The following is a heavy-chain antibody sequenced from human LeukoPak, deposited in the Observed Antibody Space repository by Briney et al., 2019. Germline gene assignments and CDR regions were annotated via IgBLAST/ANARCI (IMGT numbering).Heavy chain of an antibody. CDR3: AKDSLGYCSGGSRYSGCYFDY. J-gene: IGHJ4*02. Sequence: GGSLRLSCAASGLTFSSYGMHWVRQAPGKGLEWVAFIRYDGSNKYYADSVKGRFTISRDNSKNTLYLQMNSLRAEDTAVYYCAKDSLGYCSGGSRYSGCYFDYWGQGTLVTVSP. CDR2: IRYDGSNK. CDR1: GLTFSSYG. V-gene: IGHV3-30*02. D-gene: IGHD2-15*01.